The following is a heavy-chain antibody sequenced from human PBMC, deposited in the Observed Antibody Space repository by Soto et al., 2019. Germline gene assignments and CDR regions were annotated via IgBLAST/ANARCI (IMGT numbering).Heavy chain of an antibody. CDR2: IPYSGGP. CDR3: ASSKLGLISVLET. CDR1: GDSIRSYF. J-gene: IGHJ4*02. D-gene: IGHD6-13*01. V-gene: IGHV4-59*01. Sequence: PSETLSLTCNVSGDSIRSYFWSWVRQPPGKGLEWIGYIPYSGGPTYNPSLKSRVTISIDTSKKQFSLKMTSVTAADTAVYYCASSKLGLISVLETWGQGTLVTVYS.